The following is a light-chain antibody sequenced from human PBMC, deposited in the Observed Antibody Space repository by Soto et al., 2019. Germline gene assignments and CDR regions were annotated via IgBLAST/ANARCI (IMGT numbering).Light chain of an antibody. J-gene: IGKJ4*01. V-gene: IGKV1-39*01. CDR1: QNISNY. Sequence: DLPMTQSPSSLSASVGDRVTITCRASQNISNYLNWYQQKPGKAPKVLIYAASSLQSGVPSRFSGSGSGTDFTLTISSLQPEDFASYFCQHSFNTPLTFGGGTKVEI. CDR3: QHSFNTPLT. CDR2: AAS.